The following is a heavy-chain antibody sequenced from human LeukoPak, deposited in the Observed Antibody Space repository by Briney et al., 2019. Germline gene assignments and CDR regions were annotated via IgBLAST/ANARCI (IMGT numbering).Heavy chain of an antibody. CDR2: ICPSDSDT. CDR3: ARPAAGTWDAFDI. J-gene: IGHJ3*02. CDR1: GCSFASYW. Sequence: GEALKISCEGSGCSFASYWIGWVRQMPGEGLGEMVSICPSDSDTRYSPSVQGQVTSSADNTIGTAYLQCSNLRASDMSMYDCARPAAGTWDAFDIWGPRDNGHRLF. V-gene: IGHV5-51*01. D-gene: IGHD6-13*01.